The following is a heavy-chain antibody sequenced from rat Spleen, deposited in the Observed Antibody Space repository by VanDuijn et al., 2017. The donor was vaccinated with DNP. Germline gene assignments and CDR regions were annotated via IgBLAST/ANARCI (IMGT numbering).Heavy chain of an antibody. CDR3: ARHEDYSSYVYGFAY. D-gene: IGHD1-2*01. CDR2: LSTGGDKS. V-gene: IGHV5S13*01. Sequence: EVQLVESGGGLVQPGRSLKLSCAASGFTFSNYAMAWVRQAPTKGLEWVASLSTGGDKSAYRDSVKGRFIIFRDDAKNNQYLQMDSLRSEDTATYYCARHEDYSSYVYGFAYWGQGTLVTVSS. CDR1: GFTFSNYA. J-gene: IGHJ3*01.